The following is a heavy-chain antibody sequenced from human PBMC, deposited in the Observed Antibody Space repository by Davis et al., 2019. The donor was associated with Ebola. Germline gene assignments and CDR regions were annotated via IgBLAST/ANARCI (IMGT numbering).Heavy chain of an antibody. Sequence: SLKISCAASGFTFDDYAMHWVRQAPGKGLEWVSGVSWNRDNIGYADSVRGRFTISRDNAKNSLYLQMNSLRAEDTALYYCAKTEYCNGGNCAFDFWGQGTLVTVSS. D-gene: IGHD2-15*01. V-gene: IGHV3-9*01. J-gene: IGHJ4*02. CDR3: AKTEYCNGGNCAFDF. CDR1: GFTFDDYA. CDR2: VSWNRDNI.